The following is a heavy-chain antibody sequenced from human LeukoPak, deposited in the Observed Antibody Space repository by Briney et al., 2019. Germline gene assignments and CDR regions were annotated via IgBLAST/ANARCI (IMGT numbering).Heavy chain of an antibody. CDR3: TRDRDILTGYTGDY. CDR1: GFTFGDYA. CDR2: IRSKAYGGTT. D-gene: IGHD3-9*01. V-gene: IGHV3-49*04. J-gene: IGHJ4*02. Sequence: GGSLRLSCTASGFTFGDYAMSWVRQAPGKGLEWVGFIRSKAYGGTTEYAASVKGRFTISRDDSKSIAYLQMNSLKTEDTAVYYCTRDRDILTGYTGDYWGQGTLVTVSS.